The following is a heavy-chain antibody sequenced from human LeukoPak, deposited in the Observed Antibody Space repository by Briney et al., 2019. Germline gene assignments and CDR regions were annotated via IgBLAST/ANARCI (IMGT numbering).Heavy chain of an antibody. D-gene: IGHD3-3*01. CDR1: GFTLPGHT. CDR3: AKDPNPLYDFWTGYK. Sequence: GGSLRLSCAASGFTLPGHTMTWLRQAPGKGLEWVSIIGGRDDKTYYADSVKGRFTISRDYPRNILHLQLNSLRAEDTAVYYCAKDPNPLYDFWTGYKWGQGTLVTVSS. CDR2: IGGRDDKT. J-gene: IGHJ4*02. V-gene: IGHV3-23*01.